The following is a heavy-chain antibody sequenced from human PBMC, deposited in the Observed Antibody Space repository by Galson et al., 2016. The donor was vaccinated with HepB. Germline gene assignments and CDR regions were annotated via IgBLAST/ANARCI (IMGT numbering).Heavy chain of an antibody. CDR2: IFYGGTT. J-gene: IGHJ6*03. CDR1: GFTVSDNY. V-gene: IGHV3-53*01. CDR3: AKTSYRHCSTISCANFRYYYYYMDV. Sequence: SLRLSCAASGFTVSDNYMSWVRQAPEKGLEWVSVIFYGGTTYYADSVKGRFTISRDNSKNTLYLQMNSLRAEDTAVYYCAKTSYRHCSTISCANFRYYYYYMDVWGKETTVTVSS. D-gene: IGHD2-2*01.